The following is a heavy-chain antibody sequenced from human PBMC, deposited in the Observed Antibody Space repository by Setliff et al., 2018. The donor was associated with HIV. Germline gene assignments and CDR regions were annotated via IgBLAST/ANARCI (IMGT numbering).Heavy chain of an antibody. D-gene: IGHD4-17*01. CDR3: ARDQMAYAAFDV. CDR1: GGSISSYN. J-gene: IGHJ3*01. CDR2: IYFTGSS. Sequence: PSETLSLTCTVSGGSISSYNWSWIRQPPGKGLEWIGYIYFTGSSDNNPSLKSRVTLSVDTSKHQFSLKLSSVTAADTAVYYCARDQMAYAAFDVWGQGTMVTVSS. V-gene: IGHV4-59*01.